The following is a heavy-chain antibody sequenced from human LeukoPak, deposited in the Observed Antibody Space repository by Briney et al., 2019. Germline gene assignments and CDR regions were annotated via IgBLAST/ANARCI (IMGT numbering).Heavy chain of an antibody. J-gene: IGHJ5*02. CDR2: IYSGGST. V-gene: IGHV3-66*01. CDR3: ARESSSWDNWFDP. CDR1: GFTVSSNY. Sequence: GSLRLSCAASGFTVSSNYMSWVRQAPGKGLEWVSVIYSGGSTYYADSVKGRFAISRDNSKNTLYLQMNSLRAEDTAVYYCARESSSWDNWFDPWGQGTLVTVSS. D-gene: IGHD6-13*01.